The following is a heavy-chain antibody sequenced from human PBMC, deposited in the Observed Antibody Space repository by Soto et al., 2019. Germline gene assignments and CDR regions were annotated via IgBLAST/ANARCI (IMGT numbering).Heavy chain of an antibody. CDR1: GYTFTGYY. CDR2: INPNSGGT. Sequence: QVQLVQSGAEVKKPGASVKVSCKASGYTFTGYYMHWVRQAPGQGLEWMGWINPNSGGTNYAQKFQGWVTMTRATSISTAYMELSRLRSDDTAVYYCARGGLVVPAAIGGPYYYYGMDVWGQGTTVTVSS. V-gene: IGHV1-2*04. D-gene: IGHD2-2*02. J-gene: IGHJ6*02. CDR3: ARGGLVVPAAIGGPYYYYGMDV.